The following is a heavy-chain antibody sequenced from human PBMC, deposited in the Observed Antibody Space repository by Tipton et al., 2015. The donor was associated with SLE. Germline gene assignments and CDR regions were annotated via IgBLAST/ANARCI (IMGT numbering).Heavy chain of an antibody. CDR1: GGSISSGAYY. Sequence: TLSLTCTVSGGSISSGAYYWSWIRYHPGKGLEWIGNIYFSGTTYNNPSLESRLIMSVDTSKNQYSLRLSSVTAADTAVYYCARLPNDAFDIWGQGTMVTVS. V-gene: IGHV4-31*03. J-gene: IGHJ3*02. CDR3: ARLPNDAFDI. CDR2: IYFSGTT.